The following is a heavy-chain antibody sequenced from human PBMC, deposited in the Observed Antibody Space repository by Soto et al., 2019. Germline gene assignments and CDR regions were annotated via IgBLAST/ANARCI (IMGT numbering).Heavy chain of an antibody. J-gene: IGHJ4*02. Sequence: QVQLQESGPGLVKPSGTLSLTCTVSGASISSTSSYDYWSWVRQPPGKGLEWIGEIYHSGSTNYNPSLKSRVTMSVDKSKNQSSLRLSSVTAADTAVYYCARMVGATLVDYWGQGSLVTVSS. CDR3: ARMVGATLVDY. CDR2: IYHSGST. V-gene: IGHV4-4*02. CDR1: GASISSTSSYDY. D-gene: IGHD1-26*01.